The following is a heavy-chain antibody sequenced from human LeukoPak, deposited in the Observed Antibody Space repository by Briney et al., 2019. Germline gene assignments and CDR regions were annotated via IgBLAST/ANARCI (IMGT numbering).Heavy chain of an antibody. CDR1: GFTFSSYA. CDR2: ISSNGGST. Sequence: GGSLGLSCAASGFTFSSYAMHWVRQAPGKGLEYVSAISSNGGSTYYANSVKGRFTISRDNSKNTLYLQMGSLRAEDMAVYYCARVHYGDYSCFDYWGQGTLVTVSS. J-gene: IGHJ4*02. V-gene: IGHV3-64*01. CDR3: ARVHYGDYSCFDY. D-gene: IGHD4-17*01.